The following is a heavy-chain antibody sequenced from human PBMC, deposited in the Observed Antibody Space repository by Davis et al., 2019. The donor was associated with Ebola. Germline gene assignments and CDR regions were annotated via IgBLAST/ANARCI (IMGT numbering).Heavy chain of an antibody. CDR3: ARDQRVQPLDY. Sequence: ASVKVSCKASGYTFTGYYMHWVRQAPGQGLEWMGWISAYNGNTNYAQKLQGRVTMTTDTSTSTAYMELRSLRSDDTAVYYCARDQRVQPLDYWGQGTLVTVSS. D-gene: IGHD6-13*01. CDR2: ISAYNGNT. CDR1: GYTFTGYY. V-gene: IGHV1-18*04. J-gene: IGHJ4*02.